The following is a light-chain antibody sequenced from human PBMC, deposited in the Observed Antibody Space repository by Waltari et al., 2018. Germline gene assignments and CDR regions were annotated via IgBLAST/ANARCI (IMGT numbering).Light chain of an antibody. V-gene: IGKV4-1*01. CDR2: GAS. Sequence: DIVMTQSPDSLTVSLGERATINCKSSQSVANQPNNKNYVAWYRQKPGQPPKRHNSGASTREYGVPDRYSGSGSRTQFTLPISSLQAEDVAIYYCHQYYATPPTFGQVTKVEIK. J-gene: IGKJ1*01. CDR1: QSVANQPNNKNY. CDR3: HQYYATPPT.